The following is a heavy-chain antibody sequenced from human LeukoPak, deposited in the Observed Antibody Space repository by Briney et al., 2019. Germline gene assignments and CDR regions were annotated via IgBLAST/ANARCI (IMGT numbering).Heavy chain of an antibody. V-gene: IGHV3-23*01. CDR1: GFSLRSHA. CDR2: ITSISNT. J-gene: IGHJ4*03. Sequence: WGSLTLACTAAGFSLRSHARSWIRQAPGKGLEWVSTITSISNTYYPDSVKGRFTISRDNSTDTLYLQMNTLRAEDTAIYYCAHRTAFDSWGQGTMVTVSS. CDR3: AHRTAFDS. D-gene: IGHD1-14*01.